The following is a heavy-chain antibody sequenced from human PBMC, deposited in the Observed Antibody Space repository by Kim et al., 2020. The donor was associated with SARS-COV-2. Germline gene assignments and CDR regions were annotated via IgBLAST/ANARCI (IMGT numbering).Heavy chain of an antibody. CDR3: ARLTNIVVVPAAGFDY. J-gene: IGHJ4*02. D-gene: IGHD2-2*01. V-gene: IGHV4-39*01. Sequence: SLKSRVTISVDTSKNQFSLKLSSVTAADTAVYYCARLTNIVVVPAAGFDYWGQGTLVTVSS.